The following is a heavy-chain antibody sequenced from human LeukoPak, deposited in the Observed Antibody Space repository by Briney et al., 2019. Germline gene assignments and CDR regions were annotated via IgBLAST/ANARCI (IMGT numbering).Heavy chain of an antibody. CDR3: ARDQRVIGRPDIDY. CDR1: GFTFRNHW. J-gene: IGHJ4*02. Sequence: GGSLRLSCAASGFTFRNHWMHWARQTPGKGLVWVSRISSDGSSTTYADSVKGRFTISRDNAKNTLYLQMNNLRAEDTAMYYCARDQRVIGRPDIDYWGQGTLVIVSS. V-gene: IGHV3-74*03. D-gene: IGHD2/OR15-2a*01. CDR2: ISSDGSST.